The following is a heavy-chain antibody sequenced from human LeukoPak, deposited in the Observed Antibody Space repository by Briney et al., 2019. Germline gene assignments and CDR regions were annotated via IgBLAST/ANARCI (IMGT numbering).Heavy chain of an antibody. CDR1: GGTFSSYG. CDR2: IIPISGSA. J-gene: IGHJ4*02. V-gene: IGHV1-69*13. CDR3: ARELLEYSGSYYSFFDY. D-gene: IGHD1-26*01. Sequence: SVKVSCKASGGTFSSYGISWVRQAPGQGLEWMGGIIPISGSANYAQKFQGRVTITADESTSTAYMELSSLRSEDTAMYYCARELLEYSGSYYSFFDYWGQGTLVTVSS.